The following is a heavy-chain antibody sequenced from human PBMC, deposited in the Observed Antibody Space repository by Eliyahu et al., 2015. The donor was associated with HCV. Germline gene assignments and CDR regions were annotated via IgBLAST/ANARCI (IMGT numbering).Heavy chain of an antibody. CDR1: GFTFSSYA. CDR2: ISGSGGST. J-gene: IGHJ4*02. CDR3: AKAPFITMVRGVSFDY. V-gene: IGHV3-23*04. Sequence: EVQLVESGGGLVQPGGSLRLSCAASGFTFSSYAMSWVRQAPGKGLEWVSAISGSGGSTYYADSVKGRFTISRDNSKNTLYLQMNSLRAEDTAVYYCAKAPFITMVRGVSFDYWGQGTLVTVSS. D-gene: IGHD3-10*01.